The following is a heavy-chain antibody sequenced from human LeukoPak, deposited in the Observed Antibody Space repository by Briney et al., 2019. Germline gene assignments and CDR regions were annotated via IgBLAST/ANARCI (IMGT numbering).Heavy chain of an antibody. J-gene: IGHJ6*02. V-gene: IGHV4-34*01. CDR3: ARLRHCSSTSCYTKGYYYYCYGMDV. Sequence: SETLSLTCAVYGGSFSGYYWSWIRQPPGKGLEWIGEINHSGSTNYNPSLKSRVTISVDTSKNQFSLKLSSVTAADTAVYYCARLRHCSSTSCYTKGYYYYCYGMDVWGQGTTVTVSS. D-gene: IGHD2-2*02. CDR1: GGSFSGYY. CDR2: INHSGST.